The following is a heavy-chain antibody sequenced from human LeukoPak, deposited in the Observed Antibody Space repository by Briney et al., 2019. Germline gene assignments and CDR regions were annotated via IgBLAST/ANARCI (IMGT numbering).Heavy chain of an antibody. J-gene: IGHJ4*02. CDR2: IYYSGST. CDR3: ASHRHNGGHHF. CDR1: GGSISSSSYY. Sequence: SETLSLTCTVSGGSISSSSYYWGGVRQPPGKGLEWIGSIYYSGSTYYNSALNSRLTISVDTSKNQFSLNLASVTAADTAVYYCASHRHNGGHHFWGQGTLVTVSS. V-gene: IGHV4-39*01. D-gene: IGHD3-16*01.